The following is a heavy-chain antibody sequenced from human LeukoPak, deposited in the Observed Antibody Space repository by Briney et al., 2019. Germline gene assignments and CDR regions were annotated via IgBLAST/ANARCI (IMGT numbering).Heavy chain of an antibody. CDR3: ARDSPPGTGYFDY. D-gene: IGHD1-1*01. J-gene: IGHJ4*02. V-gene: IGHV4-59*01. CDR2: IYYSGST. Sequence: PSETLSLTCTVSGGSISRYYWSWIRQPPGKGLEWIGYIYYSGSTNYNPSLKSRVTISVDTSKNQFSLKLSSVTAADTAVYYCARDSPPGTGYFDYWGQGTLVTVSS. CDR1: GGSISRYY.